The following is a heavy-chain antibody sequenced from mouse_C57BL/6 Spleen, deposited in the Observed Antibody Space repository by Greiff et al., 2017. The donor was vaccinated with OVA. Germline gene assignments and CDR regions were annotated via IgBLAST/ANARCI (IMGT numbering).Heavy chain of an antibody. J-gene: IGHJ3*01. Sequence: VQLQQSGPELVKPGASVKISCKASGYAFSSSWMNWVKQRPGKGLEWIGRIYPGDGDTNYNGKFKGKATLTADKSSSTAYMQLSSLTSEDSAVYFCARESYYYGSSWFAYWGQGTLVTVSA. CDR2: IYPGDGDT. V-gene: IGHV1-82*01. D-gene: IGHD1-1*01. CDR1: GYAFSSSW. CDR3: ARESYYYGSSWFAY.